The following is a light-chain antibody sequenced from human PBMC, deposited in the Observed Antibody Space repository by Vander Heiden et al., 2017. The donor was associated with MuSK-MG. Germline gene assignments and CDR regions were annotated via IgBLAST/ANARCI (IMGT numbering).Light chain of an antibody. CDR1: SSNIGAGYD. V-gene: IGLV1-40*01. CDR3: QSYDSSLSGSL. CDR2: DNS. J-gene: IGLJ3*02. Sequence: QSVLTQPPSVSGAPGQRVTISCTGSSSNIGAGYDVHWYQHVPGTAPKLLIYDNSNRPSGVPDRFSVSKFGTSASLAITGLQAEDEAEYYCQSYDSSLSGSLFGGGTKLTVL.